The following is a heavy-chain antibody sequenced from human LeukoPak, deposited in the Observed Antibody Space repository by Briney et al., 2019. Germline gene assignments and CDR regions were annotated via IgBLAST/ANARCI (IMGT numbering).Heavy chain of an antibody. V-gene: IGHV3-30*04. J-gene: IGHJ6*03. Sequence: GGSLRLSCAASGFTFSSYAMHWVRQAPGKGLEWVAVISYDGSNKYYADSVKGRFTISRDNSKNTLYLQMNSLRAEDTAVYYCARDPNYYDSSGYYLLGYCYYMDVWGKGTTVTVSS. CDR3: ARDPNYYDSSGYYLLGYCYYMDV. CDR1: GFTFSSYA. CDR2: ISYDGSNK. D-gene: IGHD3-22*01.